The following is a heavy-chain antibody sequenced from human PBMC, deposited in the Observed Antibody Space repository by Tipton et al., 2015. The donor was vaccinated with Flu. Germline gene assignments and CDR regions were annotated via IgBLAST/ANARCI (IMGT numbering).Heavy chain of an antibody. CDR1: GYSFTSYY. Sequence: QLVQSGAEVKEPGESLKISCKGSGYSFTSYYIAWVRQMPGGGLEWMGIIYPDDSDGGYSPSFRGQVTISADKSTRTAYLQWSSLKASDSGMYYCARQIYYDGTSLRGFDVWGQGTLVSVSS. CDR3: ARQIYYDGTSLRGFDV. J-gene: IGHJ3*01. CDR2: IYPDDSDG. D-gene: IGHD4-23*01. V-gene: IGHV5-51*01.